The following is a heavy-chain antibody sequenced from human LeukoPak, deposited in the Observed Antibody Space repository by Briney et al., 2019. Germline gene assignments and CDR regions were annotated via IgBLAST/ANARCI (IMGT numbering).Heavy chain of an antibody. CDR3: TRVAQSGPTGWFDP. V-gene: IGHV3-48*04. CDR1: GFTFSSYS. Sequence: PGGSLRLSCAASGFTFSSYSMNWVRQAPGKGLEWVSYISSSSSTIYYADSVKGRFTISRDNPGNVVYLQMDSLRAEDTAVYYCTRVAQSGPTGWFDPWGQGTLVTVSS. D-gene: IGHD1-1*01. J-gene: IGHJ5*02. CDR2: ISSSSSTI.